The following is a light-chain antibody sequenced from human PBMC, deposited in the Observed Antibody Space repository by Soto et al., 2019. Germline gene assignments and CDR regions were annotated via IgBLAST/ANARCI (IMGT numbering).Light chain of an antibody. CDR1: QSVNSN. V-gene: IGKV3-15*01. CDR3: QQYSKWPIT. Sequence: EMVMTQSPAILSVSPGESATLSCRASQSVNSNYLAWYQQHPGQPPRLLIYGISTRTTGIPARFSGSGSGTEFSLTISSLQSADFAVYYCQQYSKWPITFGQGTRLEIK. CDR2: GIS. J-gene: IGKJ5*01.